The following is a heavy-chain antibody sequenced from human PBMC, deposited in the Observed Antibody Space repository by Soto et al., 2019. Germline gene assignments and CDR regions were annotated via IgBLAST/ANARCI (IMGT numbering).Heavy chain of an antibody. J-gene: IGHJ5*02. CDR1: GFTFSKSS. V-gene: IGHV1-58*01. CDR3: AAEIDDSADLNH. CDR2: VVVGSDNT. Sequence: ASVKVSCKTSGFTFSKSSVQWMRQARGQRLEWIGWVVVGSDNTKYAQNFQDRVTITRDMSTSTSYMELSSLTSEDTAVYFCAAEIDDSADLNHWGKGPPVTASS. D-gene: IGHD4-17*01.